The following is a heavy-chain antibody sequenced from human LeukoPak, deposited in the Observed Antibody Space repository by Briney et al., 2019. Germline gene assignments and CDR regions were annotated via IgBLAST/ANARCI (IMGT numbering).Heavy chain of an antibody. J-gene: IGHJ4*02. Sequence: PSRTLSLTCTVSGGSISSGSYYWSWIRQPAGNGLEWIGRIYTSGSTNYNPSLKSRVTISVDTSKNQFSLKLSSVTAADTAVYYCARHGRRGYYYDSSGYYWTYWGQGTLVTVSS. CDR1: GGSISSGSYY. V-gene: IGHV4-61*02. CDR2: IYTSGST. D-gene: IGHD3-22*01. CDR3: ARHGRRGYYYDSSGYYWTY.